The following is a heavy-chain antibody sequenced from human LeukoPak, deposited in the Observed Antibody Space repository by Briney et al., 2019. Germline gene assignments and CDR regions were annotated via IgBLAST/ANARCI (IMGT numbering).Heavy chain of an antibody. Sequence: ASVKVSCKAAGYTVTGYEMHCVRQAPGQGLEGRGWINPNSGGTNYAEKFQGWVTMTRDTSISTAYMELSRLRSDDTAVYYCARSGRYPSDAFDIWGQGTMVTVSS. CDR1: GYTVTGYE. J-gene: IGHJ3*02. D-gene: IGHD1-26*01. CDR2: INPNSGGT. CDR3: ARSGRYPSDAFDI. V-gene: IGHV1-2*04.